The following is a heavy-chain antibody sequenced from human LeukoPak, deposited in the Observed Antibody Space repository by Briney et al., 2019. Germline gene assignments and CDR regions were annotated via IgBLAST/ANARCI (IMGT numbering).Heavy chain of an antibody. CDR3: GSWGALHRIVDTAMPG. Sequence: GGSLRLSCAASGFTFSSYAMHWVRQAPGKGLEWVAVISYDGSNKYYADSVKGRFTISRDNSKNTLYLQMNSLRAEDTAVYYCGSWGALHRIVDTAMPGRGQGTLVSVSS. V-gene: IGHV3-30*04. CDR1: GFTFSSYA. J-gene: IGHJ4*02. D-gene: IGHD5-18*01. CDR2: ISYDGSNK.